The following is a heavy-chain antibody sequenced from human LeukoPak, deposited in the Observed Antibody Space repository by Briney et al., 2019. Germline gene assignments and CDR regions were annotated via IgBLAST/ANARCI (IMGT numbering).Heavy chain of an antibody. CDR1: GFTFSSYA. V-gene: IGHV3-30-3*01. CDR3: TLFWFGELWVH. D-gene: IGHD3-10*01. J-gene: IGHJ4*02. CDR2: ISYDGSNK. Sequence: PGGSLRLSCAASGFTFSSYAMHWVRQAPGKGLEWVAVISYDGSNKYYADSVKGRFTISRDNSKNTLYLQMNSLRTEDTAVYYCTLFWFGELWVHWGQGTLVTVPS.